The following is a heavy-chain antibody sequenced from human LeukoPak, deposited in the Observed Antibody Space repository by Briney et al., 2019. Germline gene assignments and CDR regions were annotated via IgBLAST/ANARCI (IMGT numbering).Heavy chain of an antibody. V-gene: IGHV3-9*01. CDR3: AGYCSSTSCYIGVDY. CDR1: GFTFDDYA. CDR2: ISGNSGSI. Sequence: PGGSLRLSCAASGFTFDDYAMHWVRQAPGKGLEWVSGISGNSGSIGYADSVKGRFTISRDNAKNSLYLQMNSLRAEDTALYYCAGYCSSTSCYIGVDYWGQGTLVTVSS. D-gene: IGHD2-2*02. J-gene: IGHJ4*02.